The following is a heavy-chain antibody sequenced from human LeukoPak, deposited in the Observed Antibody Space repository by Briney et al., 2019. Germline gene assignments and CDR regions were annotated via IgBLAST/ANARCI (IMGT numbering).Heavy chain of an antibody. CDR2: MNPNSGNT. CDR3: ARGHTVTTMLYYYYYMDV. J-gene: IGHJ6*03. D-gene: IGHD4-17*01. Sequence: ASVKVSCKASGYTFTGYYMHWVRQAPGQGLEWMGWMNPNSGNTGYAQKFQGRVTITRNTSISTAYMELSSLRSEDTAVYYCARGHTVTTMLYYYYYMDVWGKGTTVTVSS. CDR1: GYTFTGYY. V-gene: IGHV1-8*03.